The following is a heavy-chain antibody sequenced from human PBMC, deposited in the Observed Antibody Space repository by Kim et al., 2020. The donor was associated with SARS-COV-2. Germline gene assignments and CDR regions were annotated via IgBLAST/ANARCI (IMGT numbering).Heavy chain of an antibody. Sequence: GATNYAQKFQDRITLTRDTSISTGYMELNRLTSDDTTVYYCARDQGGLDVWGQGTTVTVSS. CDR2: GAT. V-gene: IGHV1-2*02. J-gene: IGHJ6*02. CDR3: ARDQGGLDV.